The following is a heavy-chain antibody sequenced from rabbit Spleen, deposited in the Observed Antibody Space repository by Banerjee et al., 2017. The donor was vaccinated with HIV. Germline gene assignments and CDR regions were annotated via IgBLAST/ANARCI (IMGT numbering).Heavy chain of an antibody. CDR2: IYTGNAKT. CDR1: GFSFSDSYD. CDR3: ARDAGSGPYIDGYFDL. Sequence: QEQLGESGGGLVKPGGTLTLTCKASGFSFSDSYDMCWVRQAPGKGLEWIACIYTGNAKTYYASWAKGRFTISKASSTTVTLQMTSLTVADMATYFCARDAGSGPYIDGYFDLWGPGTLVTVS. V-gene: IGHV1S45*01. J-gene: IGHJ4*01. D-gene: IGHD8-1*01.